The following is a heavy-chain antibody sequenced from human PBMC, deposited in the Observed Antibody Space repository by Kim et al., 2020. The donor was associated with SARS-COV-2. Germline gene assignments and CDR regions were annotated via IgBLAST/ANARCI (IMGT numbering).Heavy chain of an antibody. V-gene: IGHV1-69*13. CDR1: GGTFSSYA. D-gene: IGHD6-13*01. CDR3: AREMSYSSSQYYFDY. J-gene: IGHJ4*02. Sequence: SVKVSCKASGGTFSSYAISWVRQAPGQGLEWMGGIIPIFGTANYAQKFQGRVTITADESTSTAYMELSSLRSEDTAVYYCAREMSYSSSQYYFDYWGQGTLVTVSS. CDR2: IIPIFGTA.